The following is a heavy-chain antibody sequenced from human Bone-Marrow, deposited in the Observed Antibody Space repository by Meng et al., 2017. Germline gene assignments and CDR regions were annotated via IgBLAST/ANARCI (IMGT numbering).Heavy chain of an antibody. Sequence: GGSLRLSCAASGFTFSSYWMSWVRQAPGKGLEWVANIKQDGSEKYYVDSVKGRFTISRDNAKNSLYLQMNSLRAEDTAVYYCARLWYDFWSGYPDYWGQGTLVTVSS. CDR1: GFTFSSYW. V-gene: IGHV3-7*01. CDR3: ARLWYDFWSGYPDY. J-gene: IGHJ4*02. D-gene: IGHD3-3*01. CDR2: IKQDGSEK.